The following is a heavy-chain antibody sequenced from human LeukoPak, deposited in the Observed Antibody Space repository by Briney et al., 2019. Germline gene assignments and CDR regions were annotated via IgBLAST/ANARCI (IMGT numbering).Heavy chain of an antibody. Sequence: GGSLRLSCAASGFTFSNAWMSWVRQAPGKGLEWVGRIKSKTDGGTTDYAAPVKGRFTISRDDSKNTLYLQMNSLKTEDTAVYYCTTRWIQLWNTDCWGQGTLVTVSS. CDR1: GFTFSNAW. V-gene: IGHV3-15*01. CDR2: IKSKTDGGTT. J-gene: IGHJ4*02. D-gene: IGHD5-18*01. CDR3: TTRWIQLWNTDC.